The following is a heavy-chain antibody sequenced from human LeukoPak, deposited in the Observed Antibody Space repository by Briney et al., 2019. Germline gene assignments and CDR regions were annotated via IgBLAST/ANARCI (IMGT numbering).Heavy chain of an antibody. Sequence: PGGTLRLSCAASGSTFSSYGMSWVRGAPGKGLECFSGISGSGGSTYYADSVMGRFTISRDNSKNTLFLQMNSLRAEDTAVYYCAKRYGSGSYYSIYYYYMDVWGKGTTVTISS. CDR3: AKRYGSGSYYSIYYYYMDV. V-gene: IGHV3-23*01. J-gene: IGHJ6*03. CDR2: ISGSGGST. CDR1: GSTFSSYG. D-gene: IGHD3-10*01.